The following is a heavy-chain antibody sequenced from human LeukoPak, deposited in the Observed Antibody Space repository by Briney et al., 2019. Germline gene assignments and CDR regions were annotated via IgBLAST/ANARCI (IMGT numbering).Heavy chain of an antibody. CDR3: ASWDIAAASQRGGDY. CDR1: GYTFTSYD. CDR2: MNPNSGNT. Sequence: ASVKVSCKASGYTFTSYDINWVRQATGQGLGWMGWMNPNSGNTGYAQKFQGRVTMTRNTSISTAYMELSSLRSEDTAVYYCASWDIAAASQRGGDYWGQGTLVTVSS. D-gene: IGHD6-13*01. V-gene: IGHV1-8*01. J-gene: IGHJ4*02.